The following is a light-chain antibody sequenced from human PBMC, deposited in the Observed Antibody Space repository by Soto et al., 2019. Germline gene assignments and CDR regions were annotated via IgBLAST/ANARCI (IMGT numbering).Light chain of an antibody. J-gene: IGKJ5*01. V-gene: IGKV3D-15*01. CDR1: QSVNRN. Sequence: ELVMTQSPATLSLSPGERASLSCMASQSVNRNYLAWYQQKPGQAPRLLIYGISSRATGIPARFSGSGSGTEFTLTITSLQPEDFAVYYCQQYSQWPITFGQGTRLEIK. CDR2: GIS. CDR3: QQYSQWPIT.